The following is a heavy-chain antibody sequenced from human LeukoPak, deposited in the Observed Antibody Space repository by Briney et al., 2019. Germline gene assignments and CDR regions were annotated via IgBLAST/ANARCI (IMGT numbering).Heavy chain of an antibody. CDR1: GGSISSHY. D-gene: IGHD6-13*01. Sequence: SETLSLTFNVSGGSISSHYWSWIRQPPGKGLEGIGYIYYSGSTNYNPSLKSPVTISVDTSKNQHSLKLSSVTAADTAVYYCARVLHPSSSWYWGRTYDWFDPWGQGTLVTVSS. V-gene: IGHV4-59*11. CDR3: ARVLHPSSSWYWGRTYDWFDP. J-gene: IGHJ5*02. CDR2: IYYSGST.